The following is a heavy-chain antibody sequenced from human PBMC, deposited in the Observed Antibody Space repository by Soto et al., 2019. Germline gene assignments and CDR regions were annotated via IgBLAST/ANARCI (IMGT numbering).Heavy chain of an antibody. CDR3: ARDAHGYSDNNWFDP. D-gene: IGHD4-4*01. CDR2: IWYDGSNK. CDR1: GFTFSSYG. J-gene: IGHJ5*02. Sequence: GGSLRLSCAASGFTFSSYGMHWVRQAPGKGLEWVAVIWYDGSNKYYADSVKGRFTISRDNSKNTLYLQMNSLRAEDTAVYYCARDAHGYSDNNWFDPWGQGTLVTVSS. V-gene: IGHV3-33*01.